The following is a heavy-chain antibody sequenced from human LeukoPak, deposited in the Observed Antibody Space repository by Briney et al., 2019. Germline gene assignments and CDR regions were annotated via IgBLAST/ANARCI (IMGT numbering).Heavy chain of an antibody. D-gene: IGHD3-22*01. Sequence: ASVKVSCKAPGYTFTGYYMHWVRQAPGQGLEWMGWINPNSGGTNYAQKFQGRVTMTRDTSISTAYMELSRLRSDDTAVYYCARDRDYYDSSGYPKNWFDPWGQGTLVTVSS. V-gene: IGHV1-2*02. CDR2: INPNSGGT. CDR3: ARDRDYYDSSGYPKNWFDP. CDR1: GYTFTGYY. J-gene: IGHJ5*02.